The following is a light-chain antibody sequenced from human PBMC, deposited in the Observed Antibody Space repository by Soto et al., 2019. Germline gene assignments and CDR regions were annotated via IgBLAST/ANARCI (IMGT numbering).Light chain of an antibody. J-gene: IGLJ2*01. CDR3: ASWDDRLGAVI. V-gene: IGLV1-47*02. CDR2: SNN. CDR1: SSNIGATNY. Sequence: QSALTQPPSASGTPGQRVFTSCSGSSSNIGATNYAYWYQQLPGAAPKLLMHSNNLRPSGVPERISGSKSGTSASLAISGLRSEDEAVYYCASWDDRLGAVIFGGGTKVTVL.